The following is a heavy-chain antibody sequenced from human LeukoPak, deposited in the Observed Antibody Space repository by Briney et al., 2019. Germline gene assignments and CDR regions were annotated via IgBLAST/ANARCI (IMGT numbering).Heavy chain of an antibody. J-gene: IGHJ4*02. CDR3: ARVVRSRITMVRGVVDY. Sequence: GSPRLSCAASGFPLSRYWMQLVRPAPGEGLVWVSRINTDGSSTSYADSVKGRFTISRDNAKNTLYLQMNSLRAEDTAVYYCARVVRSRITMVRGVVDYWGQGTLVTVSS. CDR1: GFPLSRYW. V-gene: IGHV3-74*01. D-gene: IGHD3-10*01. CDR2: INTDGSST.